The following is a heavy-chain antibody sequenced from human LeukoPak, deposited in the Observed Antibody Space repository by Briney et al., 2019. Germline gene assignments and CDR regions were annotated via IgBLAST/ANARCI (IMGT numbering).Heavy chain of an antibody. CDR1: GGSISSYY. CDR2: IYTSGST. Sequence: PSETLSLTCTVSGGSISSYYWSWIRQPAGKGLEWIGRIYTSGSTNYNPSLKSRVTMSVDTSKNQFSLKLSSVTAADTAVYYCARDRAMVRGVNYYYGMDVWGQGTTVTVSS. V-gene: IGHV4-4*07. CDR3: ARDRAMVRGVNYYYGMDV. D-gene: IGHD3-10*01. J-gene: IGHJ6*02.